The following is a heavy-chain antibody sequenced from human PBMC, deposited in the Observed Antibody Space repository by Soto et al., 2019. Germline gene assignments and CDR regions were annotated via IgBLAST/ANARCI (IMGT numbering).Heavy chain of an antibody. CDR1: GFTFSSYG. D-gene: IGHD6-13*01. V-gene: IGHV3-30*18. CDR3: AKGWSIIDS. CDR2: ISYDGSNK. J-gene: IGHJ4*02. Sequence: GGSLRLSCAASGFTFSSYGMHWVRQAPGKGLEWVAVISYDGSNKYYADSVKGRFTISRDNSKNTLYLQMNSLRAEDTAVYYCAKGWSIIDSWGQGTLVTVSS.